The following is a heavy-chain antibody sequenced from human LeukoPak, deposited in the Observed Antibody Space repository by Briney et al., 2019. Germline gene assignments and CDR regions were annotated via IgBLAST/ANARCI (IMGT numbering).Heavy chain of an antibody. J-gene: IGHJ4*02. D-gene: IGHD4-23*01. CDR3: ARDRWDFDY. CDR2: IKQDGSEK. V-gene: IGHV3-7*01. Sequence: PGGSLRLSCAASVFTFSSYWTSWLREAPGKGLEWVANIKQDGSEKYYVDSVKGRFSISRDNVKNSLYLQMNSQRAEDTAVYYCARDRWDFDYWGQGTLVTVSS. CDR1: VFTFSSYW.